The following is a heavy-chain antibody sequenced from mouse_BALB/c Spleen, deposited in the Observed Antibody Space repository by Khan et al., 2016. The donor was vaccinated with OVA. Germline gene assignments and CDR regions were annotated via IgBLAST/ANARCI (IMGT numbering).Heavy chain of an antibody. CDR3: AREEYYVIRRAWFAY. Sequence: QVQLKQSGAELVRPGSSVKISCKASGYAFSTYWMNWVKQRPGQGLEWIGQIYPGAGNTNYNGDFKGKASLTADTSSSTAYMQLSSLASEDTAVLFVAREEYYVIRRAWFAYWGQGTLVTVSA. CDR2: IYPGAGNT. J-gene: IGHJ3*01. CDR1: GYAFSTYW. V-gene: IGHV1-80*01. D-gene: IGHD1-1*01.